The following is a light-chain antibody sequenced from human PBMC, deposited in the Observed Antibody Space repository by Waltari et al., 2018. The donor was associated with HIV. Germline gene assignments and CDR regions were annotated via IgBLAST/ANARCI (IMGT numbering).Light chain of an antibody. V-gene: IGKV1-39*01. J-gene: IGKJ1*01. Sequence: DIQMTQSPRSLSASVGETVTFTCRSSQKVRTYVNWYQQTLGRPPRLLIFSTSSLQSGVSSHFSGRGSGTDFTLTIKNLQPEDFATYYCEQNYDFPRTFGQGTTVG. CDR3: EQNYDFPRT. CDR2: STS. CDR1: QKVRTY.